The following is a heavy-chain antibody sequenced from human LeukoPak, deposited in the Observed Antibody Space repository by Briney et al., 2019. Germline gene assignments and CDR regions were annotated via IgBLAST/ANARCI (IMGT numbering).Heavy chain of an antibody. V-gene: IGHV4-34*01. CDR3: ARLRGRGRVVVAAYFDY. Sequence: SETLSLTCAMSGGSRGPFSGYSWTWIRQSPGKGLEWIGEFSHSGFPIYNPSLEGRATISIDTSKNQFSLKLSSVTAADTAVYYCARLRGRGRVVVAAYFDYWGQGTLVTVSS. J-gene: IGHJ4*02. CDR2: FSHSGFP. D-gene: IGHD2-15*01. CDR1: GGSRGPFSGYS.